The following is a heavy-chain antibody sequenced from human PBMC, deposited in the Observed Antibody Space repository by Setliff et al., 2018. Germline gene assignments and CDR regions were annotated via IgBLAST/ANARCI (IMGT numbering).Heavy chain of an antibody. CDR3: FGAGTCSY. CDR2: INPHGSEK. D-gene: IGHD3-10*01. V-gene: IGHV3-7*01. CDR1: GLSYTNDW. Sequence: GRSLRLSCTASGLSYTNDWVSWVRQAPGKGLEWLASINPHGSEKYYADSVKGRFTISRDNAKNSLSLQMNNLRTEDTAVYYCFGAGTCSYWGQGTLVTVSS. J-gene: IGHJ4*02.